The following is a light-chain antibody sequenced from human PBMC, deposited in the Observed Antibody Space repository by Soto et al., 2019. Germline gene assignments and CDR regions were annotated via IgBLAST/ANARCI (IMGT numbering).Light chain of an antibody. CDR1: SSDVGGYEY. V-gene: IGLV2-14*01. CDR2: DVS. CDR3: SSYTSSSAGWV. J-gene: IGLJ3*02. Sequence: QSALTQPASVSGSPGQSITISCTGTSSDVGGYEYVSWYQQHPGKAPKLMIYDVSNRPSGVSNRFSGSKSGNTASLTISGLQAEDEADYYCSSYTSSSAGWVFGGGTKLTVL.